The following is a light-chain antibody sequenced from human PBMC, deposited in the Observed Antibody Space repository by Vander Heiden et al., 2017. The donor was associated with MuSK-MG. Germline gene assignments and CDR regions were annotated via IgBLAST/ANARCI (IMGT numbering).Light chain of an antibody. CDR1: ESISEW. Sequence: DIQMTQSPSTLSASVGDRVTITCRASESISEWLAWYQQKPGQAPNLLIYRATSLQSGVPSRFSGSGSGTEFTLTINSLQPDDCATYYCQHDNSYPWTFGQGTMVEIK. J-gene: IGKJ1*01. CDR3: QHDNSYPWT. V-gene: IGKV1-5*03. CDR2: RAT.